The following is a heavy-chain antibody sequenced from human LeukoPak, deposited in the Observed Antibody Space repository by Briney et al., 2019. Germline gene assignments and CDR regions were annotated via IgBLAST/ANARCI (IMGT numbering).Heavy chain of an antibody. CDR3: ARGGITDYGDYSSFDY. CDR2: ISYDGSNK. CDR1: GFTFSSYA. J-gene: IGHJ4*02. Sequence: GGSLRLSCAASGFTFSSYAMHWVRQAPGKGLEWVAVISYDGSNKYYADSVKGRFTISRDNSKNTLFLQMNSLRAEDTGVYYCARGGITDYGDYSSFDYWGQGTLLTVSS. D-gene: IGHD4-17*01. V-gene: IGHV3-30*14.